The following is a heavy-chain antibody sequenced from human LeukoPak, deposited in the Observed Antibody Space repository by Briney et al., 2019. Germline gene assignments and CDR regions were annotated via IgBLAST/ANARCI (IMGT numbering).Heavy chain of an antibody. CDR2: IRYDGGNK. V-gene: IGHV3-30*02. J-gene: IGHJ4*02. CDR3: AKIYSSGYYYDY. D-gene: IGHD3-22*01. CDR1: GFPFSSYG. Sequence: PGGSLRLSCAATGFPFSSYGMHWVRPASPKGMERVAFIRYDGGNKYYADSVKGRFTIYRDNSKNTLYLKMNSLRAEDTAVYYCAKIYSSGYYYDYWGQGTLVFVSS.